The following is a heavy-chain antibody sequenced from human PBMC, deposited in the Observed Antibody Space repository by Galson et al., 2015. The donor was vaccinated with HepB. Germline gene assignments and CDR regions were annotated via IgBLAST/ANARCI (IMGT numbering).Heavy chain of an antibody. CDR2: IIPIFGTA. Sequence: SVKVSCKASGGTFSSYAISWVRQAPGQGLEWMGGIIPIFGTANYAQKFQGRVTITADKSTSTAYMELSSLRSEDTAVYYCARDHTAMVISYFDYWGQGTLVTVSS. CDR1: GGTFSSYA. J-gene: IGHJ4*02. CDR3: ARDHTAMVISYFDY. D-gene: IGHD5-18*01. V-gene: IGHV1-69*06.